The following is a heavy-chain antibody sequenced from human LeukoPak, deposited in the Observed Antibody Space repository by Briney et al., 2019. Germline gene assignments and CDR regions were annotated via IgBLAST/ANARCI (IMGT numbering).Heavy chain of an antibody. CDR3: AKDPVAEAGNNYYRMDV. D-gene: IGHD6-19*01. Sequence: PGGSLRLPCVASGFMFSRYGMYWVRQAPGKGLEWVAAISSDGSNTYYADSVKGRFTISRDNFKDTVCLQMNSLRAEDTALYYCAKDPVAEAGNNYYRMDVWGQGTTVTVSS. CDR2: ISSDGSNT. CDR1: GFMFSRYG. J-gene: IGHJ6*02. V-gene: IGHV3-30*18.